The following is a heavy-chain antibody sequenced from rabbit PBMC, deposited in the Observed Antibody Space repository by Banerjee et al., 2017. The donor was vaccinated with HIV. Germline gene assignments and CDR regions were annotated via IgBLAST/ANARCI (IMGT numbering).Heavy chain of an antibody. Sequence: QEQLEESGGGLVKPEGSLTLTCTASGFDFSSSYWICWVRQAPGKGLEWIACIYTGSSVTTWYASWAKGRFTISKTSSTTVTLQMTSLTAADTATYFCARESGSSSGYYYYGMDLWGQGTLVTVS. V-gene: IGHV1S45*01. D-gene: IGHD1-1*01. CDR1: GFDFSSSYW. CDR2: IYTGSSVTT. J-gene: IGHJ6*01. CDR3: ARESGSSSGYYYYGMDL.